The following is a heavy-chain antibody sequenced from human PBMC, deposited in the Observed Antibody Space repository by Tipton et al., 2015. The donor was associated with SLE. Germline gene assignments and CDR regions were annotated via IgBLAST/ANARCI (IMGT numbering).Heavy chain of an antibody. Sequence: SLRLSCAASGFTFSSYEMNWVRQAPGKGLEWVSYTSSSGSTIYYADSVKGRFTISRDNAKNSLYLQMNSLRAEDTAVYYCARDRDSSSASAFDIWGQGTMVTVSS. J-gene: IGHJ3*02. CDR1: GFTFSSYE. D-gene: IGHD6-13*01. CDR2: TSSSGSTI. V-gene: IGHV3-48*03. CDR3: ARDRDSSSASAFDI.